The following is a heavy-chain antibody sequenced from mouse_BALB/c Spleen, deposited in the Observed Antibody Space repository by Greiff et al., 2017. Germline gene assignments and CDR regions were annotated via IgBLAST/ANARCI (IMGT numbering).Heavy chain of an antibody. J-gene: IGHJ2*01. Sequence: EVQLQQSGPELVKPGASVKIPCKASGYTFTDYNMDWVKQSHGKSLEWIGDINPNNGGTIYNQKFKGKATLTVDKSSSTAYMELRSLTSEDTAVYYCARSEVWTYDGYYYLDYWGQGTTLTVSS. CDR1: GYTFTDYN. V-gene: IGHV1-18*01. D-gene: IGHD2-3*01. CDR3: ARSEVWTYDGYYYLDY. CDR2: INPNNGGT.